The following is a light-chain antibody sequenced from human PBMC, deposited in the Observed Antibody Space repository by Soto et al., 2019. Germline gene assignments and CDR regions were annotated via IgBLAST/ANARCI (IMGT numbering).Light chain of an antibody. Sequence: QSVLTQPPSVSGAPGQGVTISCTGASSNIGAGYDVPWYHQIPGTAPKLLMYASSNRPSGVPDRFSGSKSGTSASLAITGLQAEDEGEYYCQSYDSSLSGVVFGGGTKLTVL. V-gene: IGLV1-40*01. J-gene: IGLJ2*01. CDR1: SSNIGAGYD. CDR2: ASS. CDR3: QSYDSSLSGVV.